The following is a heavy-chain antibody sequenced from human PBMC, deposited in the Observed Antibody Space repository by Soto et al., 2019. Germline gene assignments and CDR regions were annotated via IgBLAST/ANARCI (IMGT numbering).Heavy chain of an antibody. V-gene: IGHV1-69*13. CDR3: ARESTGTYYFDY. J-gene: IGHJ4*01. D-gene: IGHD1-1*01. CDR1: GGTFSSYA. CDR2: IIPIFGTA. Sequence: SVKVSCKASGGTFSSYAISWVRQAPGQGLEWMGGIIPIFGTANYAQKFQGRVTITADESTSTAYMELSSLRSEDTAVYYCARESTGTYYFDYWGQEPWSPSPQ.